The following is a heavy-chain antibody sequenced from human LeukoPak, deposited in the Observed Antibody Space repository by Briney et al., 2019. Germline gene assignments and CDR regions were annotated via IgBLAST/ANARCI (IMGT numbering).Heavy chain of an antibody. CDR3: ARGGSSWYYFDH. V-gene: IGHV3-11*05. CDR1: GFTFSDYY. D-gene: IGHD6-13*01. Sequence: PGGSLRLSCAASGFTFSDYYMSWIRKAPGKGLEWVSYISSSSSYTNYADSVKGRFTISRDNAKNSLYLQMNSLRAEDTAVYYCARGGSSWYYFDHWGQGTLVTVSS. J-gene: IGHJ4*02. CDR2: ISSSSSYT.